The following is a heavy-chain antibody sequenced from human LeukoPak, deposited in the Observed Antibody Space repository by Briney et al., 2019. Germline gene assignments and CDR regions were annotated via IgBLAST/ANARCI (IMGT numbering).Heavy chain of an antibody. CDR2: IYFSGST. Sequence: PSETLSLTCTVSGGSIRSYYWSWIRQPPGKGLEWIGYIYFSGSTSYNPSLKSRVTISVDRSKNQFSLKLSSVTAADTAVYYCASSVPPDPSFIAAAGYYFDYWGQGTLVTVSS. CDR3: ASSVPPDPSFIAAAGYYFDY. V-gene: IGHV4-59*12. CDR1: GGSIRSYY. J-gene: IGHJ4*02. D-gene: IGHD6-13*01.